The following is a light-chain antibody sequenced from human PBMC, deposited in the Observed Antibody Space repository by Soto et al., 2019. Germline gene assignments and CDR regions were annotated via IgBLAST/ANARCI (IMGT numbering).Light chain of an antibody. CDR3: CSYAGSSTLYV. CDR2: EVS. CDR1: SSDVGSYNL. Sequence: QSVLTQPASVSGSPGQSITISCTGTSSDVGSYNLVSWYQQHPGKAPKLMMYEVSKRPSGVSNRFSGSKSGNTASLTISGLQAEDEADYYCCSYAGSSTLYVFGAGTKLTVL. J-gene: IGLJ1*01. V-gene: IGLV2-23*02.